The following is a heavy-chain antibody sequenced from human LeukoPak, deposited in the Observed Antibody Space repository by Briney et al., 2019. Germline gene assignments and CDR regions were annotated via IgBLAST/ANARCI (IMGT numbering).Heavy chain of an antibody. V-gene: IGHV3-48*03. J-gene: IGHJ4*02. CDR2: ISSSGSTI. CDR3: ARSMGPWYDSSGYYIYYFDY. D-gene: IGHD3-22*01. CDR1: GFTFSSYE. Sequence: GGSLRLSCAASGFTFSSYEMSWVRQAPGKGLEWVSYISSSGSTIYYADSVKGRFTISRDNAKNSLYLQMNSLRAEDTAVYYCARSMGPWYDSSGYYIYYFDYWGQGTLVTVSS.